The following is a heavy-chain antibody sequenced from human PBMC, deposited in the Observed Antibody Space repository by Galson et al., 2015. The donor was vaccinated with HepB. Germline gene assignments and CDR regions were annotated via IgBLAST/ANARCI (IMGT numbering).Heavy chain of an antibody. CDR2: INHSGYT. Sequence: LSLTCAVYGGSFSGYYWNWIRQPPGKGLEWIGEINHSGYTNYHPSLKSRVTMSIDTSKNQFSLILGSVTAADTAVYYCARTFYFDYWGQGTLVTVSS. CDR1: GGSFSGYY. V-gene: IGHV4-34*01. CDR3: ARTFYFDY. J-gene: IGHJ4*02.